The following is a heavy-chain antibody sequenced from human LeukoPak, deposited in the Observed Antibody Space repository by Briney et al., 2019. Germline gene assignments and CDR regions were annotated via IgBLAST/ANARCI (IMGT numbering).Heavy chain of an antibody. J-gene: IGHJ6*02. CDR2: IKQDGSQK. Sequence: GGSLRLSCAVSGFTFSTYWMSWVRQAPGKGLEWVANIKQDGSQKYYVHSVKGRFTISRDNAKNSLYLQMNSLRAEDTAVYYCARDLNGSGPRLEDPNGMDVWGQGSTVTVSS. V-gene: IGHV3-7*01. CDR1: GFTFSTYW. D-gene: IGHD3-10*01. CDR3: ARDLNGSGPRLEDPNGMDV.